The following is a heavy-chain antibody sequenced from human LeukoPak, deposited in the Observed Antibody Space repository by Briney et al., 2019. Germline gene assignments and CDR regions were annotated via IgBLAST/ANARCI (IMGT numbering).Heavy chain of an antibody. J-gene: IGHJ4*02. CDR2: ISLAGQT. V-gene: IGHV4/OR15-8*02. Sequence: SETLSLTCGVSGGSIRGTNWWSWVRQPPGQGLEWIGEISLAGQTNYNPSLNGRVTMSLDKSSNQLSLHLTSVTAADTATYFCSRESGPFCPFGYWGQGTLVIVSS. CDR3: SRESGPFCPFGY. D-gene: IGHD1-26*01. CDR1: GGSIRGTNW.